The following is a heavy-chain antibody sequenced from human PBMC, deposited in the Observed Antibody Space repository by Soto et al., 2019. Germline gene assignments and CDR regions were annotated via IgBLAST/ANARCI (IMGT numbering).Heavy chain of an antibody. CDR2: IYYSGST. D-gene: IGHD2-15*01. J-gene: IGHJ4*02. V-gene: IGHV4-31*03. CDR1: GGSISSGGYY. Sequence: QVQLQESGPGLVKPSQTLSLTCTVSGGSISSGGYYWIWIRQHPGKGLEWIGYIYYSGSTYYNPSLNNRVTISVDTSKNQFSLKLSSVTAADTAVYYCARRYGGNFDYLGQGTLVTVSS. CDR3: ARRYGGNFDY.